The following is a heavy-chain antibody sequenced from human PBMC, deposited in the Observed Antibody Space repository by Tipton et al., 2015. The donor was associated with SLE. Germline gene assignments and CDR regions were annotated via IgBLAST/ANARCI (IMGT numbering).Heavy chain of an antibody. J-gene: IGHJ4*02. CDR2: IYRSGTA. Sequence: TLSLTCSVSGDSIGSDYWGWIRQSPGKGLEWIGSIYRSGTAYYNPSLKSRVTMSVDTSKNQFSLKLTSVTAADTAVYYCARDPYDSWSDYQATFDYWGQGTLVTVSS. V-gene: IGHV4-38-2*02. CDR1: GDSIGSDY. D-gene: IGHD3-3*01. CDR3: ARDPYDSWSDYQATFDY.